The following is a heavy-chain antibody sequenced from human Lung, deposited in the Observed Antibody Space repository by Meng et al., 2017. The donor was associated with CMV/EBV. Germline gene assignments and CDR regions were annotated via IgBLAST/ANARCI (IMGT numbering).Heavy chain of an antibody. CDR2: INHSGST. Sequence: SXTLSLXCAVYGGSFSGYYWSWIRQPPGKGLEWIGEINHSGSTNYNPSLKSRVTISVDTSKNKFSLKLSSVTAADTAVYYCAREGQLYSSSWYAFDYWGQGTXVTVSS. CDR1: GGSFSGYY. CDR3: AREGQLYSSSWYAFDY. J-gene: IGHJ4*02. V-gene: IGHV4-34*01. D-gene: IGHD6-13*01.